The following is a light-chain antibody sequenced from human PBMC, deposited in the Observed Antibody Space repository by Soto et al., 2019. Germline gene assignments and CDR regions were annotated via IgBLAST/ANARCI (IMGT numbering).Light chain of an antibody. J-gene: IGKJ4*01. V-gene: IGKV3-11*01. CDR2: DAS. Sequence: EIVLTQSPATLSLSPGERATLSCWASQSVSYYLAWYQQKPGQAPRLLIYDASNMATGIPARFSGSGSGTDFTLTISSLDPEDFAFYYGQHRSSWPLTFGGGTKVEI. CDR3: QHRSSWPLT. CDR1: QSVSYY.